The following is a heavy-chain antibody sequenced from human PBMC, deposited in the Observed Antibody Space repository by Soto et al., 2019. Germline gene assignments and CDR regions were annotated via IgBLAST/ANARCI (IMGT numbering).Heavy chain of an antibody. D-gene: IGHD3-22*01. CDR3: AKDYYDSSGYYYGPDHPYFDL. CDR2: ISYDGSNK. CDR1: GFTFSSYG. Sequence: LRLSCAASGFTFSSYGMHWVRQAPGKGLEWVAVISYDGSNKYYADSVKGRFTISRDNSKNTLYLQMNSLRAEDTAVYYCAKDYYDSSGYYYGPDHPYFDLWGRGTLVTVSS. J-gene: IGHJ2*01. V-gene: IGHV3-30*18.